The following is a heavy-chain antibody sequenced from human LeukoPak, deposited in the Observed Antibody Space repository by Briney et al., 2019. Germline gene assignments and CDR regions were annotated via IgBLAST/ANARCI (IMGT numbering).Heavy chain of an antibody. CDR1: GFTFSSYW. J-gene: IGHJ6*02. CDR3: ARDSDCSSTSCYYVGMDV. V-gene: IGHV3-7*01. D-gene: IGHD2-2*01. Sequence: GGSLRLSCAASGFTFSSYWMSWVRQAPGKGLEWVANIKQDGSEKYYVDSVKGRFTISRDNAKNSLYLQMNSLRAEDTAVYYCARDSDCSSTSCYYVGMDVWGQGTTVTVS. CDR2: IKQDGSEK.